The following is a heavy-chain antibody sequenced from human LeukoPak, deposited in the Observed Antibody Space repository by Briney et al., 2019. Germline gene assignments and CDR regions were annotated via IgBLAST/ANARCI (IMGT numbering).Heavy chain of an antibody. D-gene: IGHD2-21*01. Sequence: GGSLRLSCAASGFSFSIYSMHWVRQAPGKGVVWVSLIDTDGSRTSYAESVKGRFTISRDDAKNMLYLQMNSLRVEDTAVYYCARANQFHYYYGMDVWGQGTTVTVSS. CDR3: ARANQFHYYYGMDV. CDR1: GFSFSIYS. J-gene: IGHJ6*02. V-gene: IGHV3-74*01. CDR2: IDTDGSRT.